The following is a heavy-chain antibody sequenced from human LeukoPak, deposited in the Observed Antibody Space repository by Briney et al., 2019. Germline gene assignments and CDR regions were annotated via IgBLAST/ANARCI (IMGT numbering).Heavy chain of an antibody. Sequence: PSETLSLTCTVSGGSISNYYWGWIRQPPGKGLEWIGYIYHSGSTNYNPSLKSRVTISVDTSKNQFSLKLSSVTAADTAVYYCARDLCVGGTCYGIDYWGQGTLVTASS. CDR1: GGSISNYY. CDR3: ARDLCVGGTCYGIDY. V-gene: IGHV4-59*01. J-gene: IGHJ4*02. CDR2: IYHSGST. D-gene: IGHD2-15*01.